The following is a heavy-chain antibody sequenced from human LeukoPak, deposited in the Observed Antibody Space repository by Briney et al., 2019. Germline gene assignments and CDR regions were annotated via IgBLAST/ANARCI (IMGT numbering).Heavy chain of an antibody. V-gene: IGHV3-33*01. CDR3: ARDSGLTYYYYDSSCYLDY. CDR1: GFTFSSYG. J-gene: IGHJ4*02. D-gene: IGHD3-22*01. Sequence: PGGPLRLSCAASGFTFSSYGMHWVRQAPGKGLEWVAVIWYDGSNKYYADSVKGRFTISRDNSKNTLYLQMNSLRAEDTAVYYCARDSGLTYYYYDSSCYLDYWGQGTLVTVSS. CDR2: IWYDGSNK.